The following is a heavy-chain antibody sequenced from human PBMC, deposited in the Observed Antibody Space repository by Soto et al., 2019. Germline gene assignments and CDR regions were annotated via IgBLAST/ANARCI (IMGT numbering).Heavy chain of an antibody. CDR3: ARDPRSITGTTSSEDFQH. D-gene: IGHD1-20*01. V-gene: IGHV1-69*01. CDR1: GGTFSGYA. J-gene: IGHJ1*01. CDR2: IIPVLGIT. Sequence: QAQLMQSGAEVKKPGSSVKVSCKASGGTFSGYAISWVRQAPGQGLEWMGGIIPVLGITNYAQKFQGRITIDADESTGTVDMDLSSLRSEDTAVYYCARDPRSITGTTSSEDFQHWGPGTLVSVSS.